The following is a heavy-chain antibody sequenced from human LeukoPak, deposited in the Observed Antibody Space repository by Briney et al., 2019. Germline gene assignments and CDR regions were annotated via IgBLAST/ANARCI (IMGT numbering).Heavy chain of an antibody. J-gene: IGHJ4*02. CDR2: IYSGGST. V-gene: IGHV3-66*01. D-gene: IGHD6-13*01. Sequence: GGSLRLSCAASGFTVSSNYMSWVRQAPGKGLEWVSVIYSGGSTYYADSVKGRFTISRDNSKNTLYLQMNSLRAEDTAVYYCAREPDSRGFDYWGQGTLVTVSS. CDR3: AREPDSRGFDY. CDR1: GFTVSSNY.